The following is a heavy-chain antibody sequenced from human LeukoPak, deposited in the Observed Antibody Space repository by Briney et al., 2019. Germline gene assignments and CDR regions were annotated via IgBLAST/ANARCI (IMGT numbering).Heavy chain of an antibody. CDR2: IWYDGSNK. J-gene: IGHJ4*02. CDR1: GFTFSSYG. D-gene: IGHD5-24*01. V-gene: IGHV3-33*01. CDR3: ASSVEMATGEYYFDY. Sequence: GGSLRLSCAASGFTFSSYGMHWVRQAPGKGLEWVAVIWYDGSNKYYADSVKGRFTISRDNSKNTLYLQMNSLRAEDTAVHYCASSVEMATGEYYFDYWGQGTLVTVSS.